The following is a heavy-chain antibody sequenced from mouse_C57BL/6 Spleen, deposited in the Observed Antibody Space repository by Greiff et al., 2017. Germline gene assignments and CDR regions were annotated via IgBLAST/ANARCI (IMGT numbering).Heavy chain of an antibody. V-gene: IGHV1-64*01. D-gene: IGHD1-1*01. CDR3: ARSPINTGVATGDFEV. CDR1: GYTFTSYW. J-gene: IGHJ1*03. Sequence: QVQLQQPGAELVKPGASVKLSCKASGYTFTSYWMHWVKQRPGQGLEWIGMIHPNSGSTNYNEKFKSKATLTVDKSSSTAYMQLSSLTSEDSAVYSSARSPINTGVATGDFEVWGTGTTVTVSS. CDR2: IHPNSGST.